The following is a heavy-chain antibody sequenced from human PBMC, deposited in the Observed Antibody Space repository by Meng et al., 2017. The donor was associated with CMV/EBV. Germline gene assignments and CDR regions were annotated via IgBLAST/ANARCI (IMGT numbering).Heavy chain of an antibody. Sequence: GGSLRLSCAASGFTFSGSAMHWVRQASGKGLEWVGRIRSKANSYATAYAASVKGRFTISRDDSKNTAYLQMNSLRAEDTAVYYCARVQVWYQLLYYFDYWGQGTLVTVSS. CDR3: ARVQVWYQLLYYFDY. V-gene: IGHV3-73*01. J-gene: IGHJ4*02. CDR2: IRSKANSYAT. CDR1: GFTFSGSA. D-gene: IGHD2-2*01.